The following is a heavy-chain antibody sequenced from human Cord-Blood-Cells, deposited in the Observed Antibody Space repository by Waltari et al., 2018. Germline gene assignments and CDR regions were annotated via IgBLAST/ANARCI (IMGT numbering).Heavy chain of an antibody. V-gene: IGHV4-39*01. Sequence: QLQLQESGPGLVKPSETLSLTCTVSGGSISSSSYYWGWIRQPPGKGLEWIGSIYYSGSNYDNPSLKSRVTISVDTSKNQFSLKLSSVTAADTAVYYCARGAVAGTVFDYWGQGTLVTVSS. CDR3: ARGAVAGTVFDY. CDR2: IYYSGSN. J-gene: IGHJ4*02. CDR1: GGSISSSSYY. D-gene: IGHD6-19*01.